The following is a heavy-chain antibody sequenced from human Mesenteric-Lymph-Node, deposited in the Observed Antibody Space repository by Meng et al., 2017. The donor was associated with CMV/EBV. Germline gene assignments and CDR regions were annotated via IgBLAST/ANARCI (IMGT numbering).Heavy chain of an antibody. CDR3: ARFSATGAYYHGMDV. CDR1: GAAVSRYY. J-gene: IGHJ6*02. D-gene: IGHD7-27*01. Sequence: SETLSLTCTVSGAAVSRYYWSWIRQPPGKGLEYIAFFYDSANTNYSPSLKSRATMSVDASKSQVSLNLYSVSAADTAVYYCARFSATGAYYHGMDVWGQGTTVTVSS. CDR2: FYDSANT. V-gene: IGHV4-59*02.